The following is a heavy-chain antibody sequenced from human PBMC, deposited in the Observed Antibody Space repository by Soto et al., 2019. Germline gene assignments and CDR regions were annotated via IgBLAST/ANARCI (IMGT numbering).Heavy chain of an antibody. D-gene: IGHD3-16*01. Sequence: QVQLVQSGAEVKKPGSSVKVSCKASGGTFSSYAISWVRQAPGQGLEWMGGIIPIFGTANYAQKFQGRVTITAEESTSTAHMERSSLRSEDTAVYYCARGGSKIDDRQAPSYWGQGTLVTVSS. CDR2: IIPIFGTA. J-gene: IGHJ4*02. CDR1: GGTFSSYA. CDR3: ARGGSKIDDRQAPSY. V-gene: IGHV1-69*01.